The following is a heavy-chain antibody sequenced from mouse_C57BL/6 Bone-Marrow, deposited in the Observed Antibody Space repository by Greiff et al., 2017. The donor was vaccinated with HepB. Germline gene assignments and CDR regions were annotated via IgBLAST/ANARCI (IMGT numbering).Heavy chain of an antibody. CDR2: ISSGGSYT. D-gene: IGHD2-5*01. V-gene: IGHV5-6*02. CDR1: GFTFSSYG. CDR3: ARLGPTIVTPCAMDY. Sequence: DVKLVESGGDLVKPGGSLKLSCAASGFTFSSYGMSWVRQTPDKRLEWVATISSGGSYTYYPDSVKGRFTISRDNAKNTLYLQMSSLKSEDTAMYYCARLGPTIVTPCAMDYWGQGTSVTVSS. J-gene: IGHJ4*01.